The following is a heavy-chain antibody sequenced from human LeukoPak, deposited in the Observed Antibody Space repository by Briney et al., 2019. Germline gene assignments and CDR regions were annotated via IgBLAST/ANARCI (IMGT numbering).Heavy chain of an antibody. CDR1: GFTFSSYW. J-gene: IGHJ4*02. Sequence: PGGSLRLSRAASGFTFSSYWMSWVRQAPGKGLEWVANIKGDGSAKYYVDSVKGRFTITRDNAKSSLFLQMNSLRAEDTAVYYCARLVLSRSWFDDFWGQGTLVTVSS. V-gene: IGHV3-7*01. CDR3: ARLVLSRSWFDDF. D-gene: IGHD6-13*01. CDR2: IKGDGSAK.